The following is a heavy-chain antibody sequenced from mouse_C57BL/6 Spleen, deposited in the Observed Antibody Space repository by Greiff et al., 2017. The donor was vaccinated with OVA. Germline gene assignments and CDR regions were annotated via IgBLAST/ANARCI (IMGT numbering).Heavy chain of an antibody. CDR1: GFTFNTYA. J-gene: IGHJ2*01. V-gene: IGHV10-3*01. CDR2: IRSKSSNSTT. CDR3: VRERSWFDF. Sequence: EVQVVESGGGLVQPKGSLKLSCAASGFTFNTYAMHWVRQAPGKGLEWVARIRSKSSNSTTYYAVSVKDRFTISRDDSQSMRYLQMNNLKTEDAAMYYCVRERSWFDFWGQGTTLTVSS.